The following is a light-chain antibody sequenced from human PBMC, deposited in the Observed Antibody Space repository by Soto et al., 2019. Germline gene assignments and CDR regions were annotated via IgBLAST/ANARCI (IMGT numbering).Light chain of an antibody. CDR3: QQYGSSPSIT. CDR2: GAS. CDR1: QSVSSSY. Sequence: EIVMTQSPATLSVSPGERANLSCRASQSVSSSYLAWYQQKPGQAPRLLIYGASSRATGIPDRFSGSGSGTDFTLTISRLEPEDFAVYYCQQYGSSPSITFGQGTRLEIK. V-gene: IGKV3-20*01. J-gene: IGKJ5*01.